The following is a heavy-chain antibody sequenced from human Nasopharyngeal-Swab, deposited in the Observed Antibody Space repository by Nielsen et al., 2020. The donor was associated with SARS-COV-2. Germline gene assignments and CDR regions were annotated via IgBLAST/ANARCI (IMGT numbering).Heavy chain of an antibody. CDR3: ARDRGETGTTFDY. CDR1: GFTFSNYW. V-gene: IGHV3-74*03. D-gene: IGHD1-7*01. Sequence: GESLKISCAASGFTFSNYWMHWVRQAPGKGLVWVSRIKGDGSRTQYAESVKGRFTISRDNAKNSLYLQMNSLRAEDTAVYYCARDRGETGTTFDYWGQGTLVTVSS. J-gene: IGHJ4*02. CDR2: IKGDGSRT.